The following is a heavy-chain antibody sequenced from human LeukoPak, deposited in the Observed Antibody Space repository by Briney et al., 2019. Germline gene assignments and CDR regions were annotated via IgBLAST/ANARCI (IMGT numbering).Heavy chain of an antibody. CDR3: ARDSMVRGPPDY. V-gene: IGHV3-74*01. D-gene: IGHD3-10*01. CDR1: GFTFSSYA. J-gene: IGHJ4*02. CDR2: INSDGSST. Sequence: PGGSLRLSCAASGFTFSSYAMSWVRQAPGKGLVWVSRINSDGSSTSYADSVKGRFTISRDNAKNTLYLQMNSLRAEDTAVYYCARDSMVRGPPDYWGQGTLVTVSS.